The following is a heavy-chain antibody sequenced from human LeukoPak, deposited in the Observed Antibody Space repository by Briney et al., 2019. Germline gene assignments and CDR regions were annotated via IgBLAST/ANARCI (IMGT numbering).Heavy chain of an antibody. Sequence: GGSLRLSCAASGFTFSNYVMGWVRQDPGKGLQWVSIINGSGSFTSYADSVKGRLTISRDNSKNTLYLQMISLRVEDTAIYYCAKDRIVMSGFFDYWGQGTLVTVSS. CDR1: GFTFSNYV. V-gene: IGHV3-23*01. CDR3: AKDRIVMSGFFDY. D-gene: IGHD6-19*01. J-gene: IGHJ4*02. CDR2: INGSGSFT.